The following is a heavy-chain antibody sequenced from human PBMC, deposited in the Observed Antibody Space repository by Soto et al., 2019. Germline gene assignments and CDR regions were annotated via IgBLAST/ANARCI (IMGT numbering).Heavy chain of an antibody. D-gene: IGHD3-3*01. CDR1: GFTFSSYW. Sequence: GGSLRLSCAASGFTFSSYWMSWVRQAPGKGLEWVANIKQDGSEKYYVDSVKGRFTISRDNAKNSLYLQMNSLRAEDTAVYYWARDAEQYYDFWSGYYKTDAFDIWGQGTMVTVSS. V-gene: IGHV3-7*05. CDR3: ARDAEQYYDFWSGYYKTDAFDI. J-gene: IGHJ3*02. CDR2: IKQDGSEK.